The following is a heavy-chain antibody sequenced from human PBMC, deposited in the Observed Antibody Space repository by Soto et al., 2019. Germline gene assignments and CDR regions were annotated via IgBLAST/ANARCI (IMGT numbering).Heavy chain of an antibody. Sequence: SETLSLTCTVSGGSITSSSYYWGWIRQPPGKGLEWIGSIHYSGSTYYNPSLKSRVTISVDTSKNQFSLKLSSVTAADTAVYYCASFQGSDPRHYYYYMDVWGKGTTVTVSS. CDR1: GGSITSSSYY. V-gene: IGHV4-39*01. D-gene: IGHD3-10*01. J-gene: IGHJ6*03. CDR2: IHYSGST. CDR3: ASFQGSDPRHYYYYMDV.